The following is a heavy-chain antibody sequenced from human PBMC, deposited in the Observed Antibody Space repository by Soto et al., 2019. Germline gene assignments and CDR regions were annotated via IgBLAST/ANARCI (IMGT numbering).Heavy chain of an antibody. V-gene: IGHV1-8*01. D-gene: IGHD3-9*01. CDR1: GYTFTSYD. CDR2: MNPNSGNT. Sequence: ASVKVSCKASGYTFTSYDINWVRQATGQGLEWMGWMNPNSGNTGYAQKFQGRVTMTRSTSISTAYMELSSLRSEDTAVYYCARGLGDILTGYYNGNDYWGQGTLVTVS. CDR3: ARGLGDILTGYYNGNDY. J-gene: IGHJ4*02.